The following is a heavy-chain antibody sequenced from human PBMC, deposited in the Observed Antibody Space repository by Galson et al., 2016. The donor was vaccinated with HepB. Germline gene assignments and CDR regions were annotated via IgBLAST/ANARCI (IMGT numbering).Heavy chain of an antibody. CDR3: ARSLAGSYDFWGAIYNYYAMDV. CDR1: GYSFDSYW. CDR2: IYPGAFDT. D-gene: IGHD3-3*01. Sequence: QSGAEVKKPGESLKISCKGSGYSFDSYWIGWVRQMPGKGLEWMGIIYPGAFDTRYSSSFQSQVTISVDKSIITAYLLWSSLPASVTAMYYCARSLAGSYDFWGAIYNYYAMDVWGQGTTVIVS. V-gene: IGHV5-51*01. J-gene: IGHJ6*02.